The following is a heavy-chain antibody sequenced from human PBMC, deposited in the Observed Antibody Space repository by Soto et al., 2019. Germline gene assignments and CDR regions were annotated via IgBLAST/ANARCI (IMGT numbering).Heavy chain of an antibody. Sequence: SETLSLTCTVSGGSISSGGYYWIWIRQHPGKGLEWIGYIYYSGSTYYNPSLKSRVTISVATSKNQFSLKLSSVTAADTAVYYCARVSDYPYYFDYWGQGTLVTVSS. CDR2: IYYSGST. CDR1: GGSISSGGYY. D-gene: IGHD4-17*01. V-gene: IGHV4-31*03. CDR3: ARVSDYPYYFDY. J-gene: IGHJ4*02.